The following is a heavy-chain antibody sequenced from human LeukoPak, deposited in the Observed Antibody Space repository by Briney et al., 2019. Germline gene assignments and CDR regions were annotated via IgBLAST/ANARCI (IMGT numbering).Heavy chain of an antibody. D-gene: IGHD4-11*01. J-gene: IGHJ4*02. Sequence: GGSLRHSCKASGYTFIHYGVHCVRQAPGKGLEWVADIWSDATNQYYADSVKGRFTIPRDNFKKTVSLQMNSLRAEDTAVYYCARDAQRGFDYIHALEHWGQGSLVTVSS. CDR1: GYTFIHYG. CDR2: IWSDATNQ. V-gene: IGHV3-33*01. CDR3: ARDAQRGFDYIHALEH.